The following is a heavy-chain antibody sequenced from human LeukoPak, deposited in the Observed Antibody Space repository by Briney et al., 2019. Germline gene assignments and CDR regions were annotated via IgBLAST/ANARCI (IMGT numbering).Heavy chain of an antibody. J-gene: IGHJ4*02. Sequence: SVKVSCKASGGTFSSYAISWVRQAPGQGLEWMGGIIPIFATANYAEKFQGRVTITAGESTSTAYMELSSLRSEDTAVYYCARDHLGYGSGSPFDYRGQGTLVTVSS. D-gene: IGHD3-10*01. CDR1: GGTFSSYA. CDR3: ARDHLGYGSGSPFDY. V-gene: IGHV1-69*13. CDR2: IIPIFATA.